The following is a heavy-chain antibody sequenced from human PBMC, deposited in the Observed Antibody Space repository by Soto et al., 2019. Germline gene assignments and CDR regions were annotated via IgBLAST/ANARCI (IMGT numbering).Heavy chain of an antibody. V-gene: IGHV4-59*01. Sequence: PSETLSLTFTVSGGSISSYYWSWVRQPPGKGLEWIGYIYYIGSTNYNPSLKSRVTISVDTSKNQFSLKLSSVTAADTVVYYCARGLRRQLLNWFDPWGQGTLVTVSS. CDR2: IYYIGST. J-gene: IGHJ5*02. CDR3: ARGLRRQLLNWFDP. D-gene: IGHD2-2*01. CDR1: GGSISSYY.